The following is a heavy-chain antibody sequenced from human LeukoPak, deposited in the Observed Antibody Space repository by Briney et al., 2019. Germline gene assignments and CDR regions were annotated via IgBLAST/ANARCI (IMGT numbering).Heavy chain of an antibody. Sequence: TGGSLRLSCAASGFTFSCYSMNWVRQAPGKGLEWVSYISSSSSTIYYADSVEGRFTISRDNAKNSLYLQMNSLRAEDTAVYYCARSMVRGGGNYWGQGTLVTVSS. J-gene: IGHJ4*02. D-gene: IGHD3-10*01. CDR2: ISSSSSTI. CDR1: GFTFSCYS. V-gene: IGHV3-48*01. CDR3: ARSMVRGGGNY.